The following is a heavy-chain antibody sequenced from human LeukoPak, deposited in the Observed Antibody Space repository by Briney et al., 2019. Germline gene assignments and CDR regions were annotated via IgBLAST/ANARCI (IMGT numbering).Heavy chain of an antibody. CDR2: IHPGDSDT. D-gene: IGHD4-17*01. Sequence: GESLKISCKVSGYSFTSYWIGWVRQMPGEGLEWMGIIHPGDSDTRYSPSFRGQVTISVDKSISTAYLQWSSLKATDTAMYYCAREQTTYGDYWQFDYWGQGTLVTVSS. CDR1: GYSFTSYW. J-gene: IGHJ4*02. CDR3: AREQTTYGDYWQFDY. V-gene: IGHV5-51*01.